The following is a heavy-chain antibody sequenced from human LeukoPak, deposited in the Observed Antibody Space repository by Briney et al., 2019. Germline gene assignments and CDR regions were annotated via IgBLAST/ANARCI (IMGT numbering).Heavy chain of an antibody. J-gene: IGHJ4*02. CDR3: ARHPGYSSGWWYFDF. CDR1: GGSINSNNHY. CDR2: INYSGTI. Sequence: SETLSLTCNVSGGSINSNNHYWGWIRQPPGKGLEWLGSINYSGTIFYSPSLNSRVTISVDTSGNQFSLKLTSATAADTAVYYCARHPGYSSGWWYFDFWGQGTLVTVSS. V-gene: IGHV4-39*01. D-gene: IGHD5-18*01.